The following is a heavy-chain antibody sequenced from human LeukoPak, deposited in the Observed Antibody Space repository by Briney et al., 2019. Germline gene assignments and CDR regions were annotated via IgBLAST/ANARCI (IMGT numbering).Heavy chain of an antibody. D-gene: IGHD2-21*02. CDR3: AKDRLLNCRGDCYIFDY. V-gene: IGHV3-23*01. CDR2: ISGRGEST. CDR1: GFTPTRYL. J-gene: IGHJ4*02. Sequence: GGSLRLSSVDPGFTPTRYLMNWVRETPGEGLGWVWGISGRGESTFYADSLKGRFSISRDNSKNTLYLQVNGLRTEDKAVYYCAKDRLLNCRGDCYIFDYWGQGTVFTVSS.